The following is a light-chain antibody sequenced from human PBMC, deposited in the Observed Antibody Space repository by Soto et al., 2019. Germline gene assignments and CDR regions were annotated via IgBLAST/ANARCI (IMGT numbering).Light chain of an antibody. V-gene: IGLV2-11*01. CDR1: SSDVGGYNY. Sequence: QSALTQPRSVSGSPGQSGTISCTGTSSDVGGYNYVSWYQQHPGKAPKLMIYDVSKRPSGVPDRFSGSKSGNTASLTISGLQDEDEADYYCCSYAGSYVFGTGTKVTVL. CDR3: CSYAGSYV. CDR2: DVS. J-gene: IGLJ1*01.